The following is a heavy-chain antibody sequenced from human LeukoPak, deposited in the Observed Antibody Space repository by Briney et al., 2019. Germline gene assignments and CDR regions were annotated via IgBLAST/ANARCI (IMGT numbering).Heavy chain of an antibody. D-gene: IGHD6-13*01. CDR2: ISGGGGST. CDR1: GFTFSSHA. CDR3: AKSPPGSYSDSWYSKGHFDY. J-gene: IGHJ4*02. Sequence: GGSLRLSCEVSGFTFSSHAMGWVRQAPGEGLEWVSVISGGGGSTYYADSLKGRFTISRDNSKNTLYLQMNSLTAADTAVYYCAKSPPGSYSDSWYSKGHFDYWGQGTLVAVSS. V-gene: IGHV3-23*01.